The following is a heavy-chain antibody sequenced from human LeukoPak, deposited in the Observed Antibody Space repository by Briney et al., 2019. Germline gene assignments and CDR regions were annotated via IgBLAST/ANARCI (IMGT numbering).Heavy chain of an antibody. D-gene: IGHD3-22*01. CDR1: GYTFTSYY. Sequence: ASVKVSCKASGYTFTSYYMHWVRQAPGQGLEWMGIINPSGGSTSYAQKFPGRVTMTRDTSTSTVYMELSSLRSEDTAVYYCARTPKMHYDSSGYPYYFDYWGQGTLVTVSS. J-gene: IGHJ4*02. V-gene: IGHV1-46*01. CDR3: ARTPKMHYDSSGYPYYFDY. CDR2: INPSGGST.